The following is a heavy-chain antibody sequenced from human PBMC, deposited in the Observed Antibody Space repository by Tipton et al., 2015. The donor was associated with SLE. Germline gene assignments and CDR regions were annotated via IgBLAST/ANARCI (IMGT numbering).Heavy chain of an antibody. Sequence: TLSLTCTVSGGSISSSSYYWSWIRQPPGKELEWIGYIYYSGTTSYNPSLKSRVTISVDTSKNQFSLKLTSVTAADTAVYYCARDSPTVAGTLDSWGQGTLVIVSA. V-gene: IGHV4-61*05. CDR2: IYYSGTT. CDR3: ARDSPTVAGTLDS. D-gene: IGHD6-19*01. CDR1: GGSISSSSYY. J-gene: IGHJ4*02.